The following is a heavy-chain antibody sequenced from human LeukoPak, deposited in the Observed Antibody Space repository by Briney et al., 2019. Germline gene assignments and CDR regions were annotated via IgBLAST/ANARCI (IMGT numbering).Heavy chain of an antibody. V-gene: IGHV4-39*07. CDR2: IYYSGST. CDR1: GGSISSSSYY. J-gene: IGHJ6*03. Sequence: SETLSLTCTVSGGSISSSSYYWGWIRQPPGKGLEWIGSIYYSGSTYYNPSLKSRVTISVDTSKDQFSLKLSSVTAADTAVYYCARELGETVEYYYYYMDVWGKGTTVTVSS. CDR3: ARELGETVEYYYYYMDV. D-gene: IGHD4-11*01.